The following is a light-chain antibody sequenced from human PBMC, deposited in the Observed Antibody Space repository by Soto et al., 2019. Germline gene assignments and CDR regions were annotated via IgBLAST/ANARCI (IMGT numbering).Light chain of an antibody. Sequence: EIVLTQSPDTLSLSPGERATLSCRASQSVTYDQLAWYRQTPGQAPRLLIYGASSRAAGIPDRFSGSGSGTDFTLTISRVEPEDFAVYHCQQYGSSPWTFGQGTKVDIK. J-gene: IGKJ1*01. CDR1: QSVTYDQ. CDR3: QQYGSSPWT. V-gene: IGKV3-20*01. CDR2: GAS.